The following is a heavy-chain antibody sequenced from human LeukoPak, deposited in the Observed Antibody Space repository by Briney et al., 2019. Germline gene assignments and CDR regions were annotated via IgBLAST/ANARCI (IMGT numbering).Heavy chain of an antibody. Sequence: GGSLRLSCAASGFTFSTYGMSWVRQAPGKGLEWVSAISGSGGSTYYADSVKGRFTISRDNSKNTLYLQMNSLRAEDTAVYYCAKSKQWLDHGMDVWGQGTTVTVSS. D-gene: IGHD6-19*01. V-gene: IGHV3-23*01. CDR1: GFTFSTYG. CDR3: AKSKQWLDHGMDV. J-gene: IGHJ6*02. CDR2: ISGSGGST.